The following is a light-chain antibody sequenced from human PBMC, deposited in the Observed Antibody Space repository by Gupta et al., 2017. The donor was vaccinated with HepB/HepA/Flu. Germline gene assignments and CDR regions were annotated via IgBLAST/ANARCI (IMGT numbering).Light chain of an antibody. J-gene: IGLJ1*01. CDR3: AAWDDSLNGPV. CDR1: SSNIGSNT. CDR2: SNN. V-gene: IGLV1-44*01. Sequence: QSVLTQPPSASVTPGQRVTISCSGSSSNIGSNTVNWYQQLPGTAPKLLIYSNNQRPSGVPDRFSGPKSGTSASLAISGLQSEDEADYYCAAWDDSLNGPVFGTGTKVTVL.